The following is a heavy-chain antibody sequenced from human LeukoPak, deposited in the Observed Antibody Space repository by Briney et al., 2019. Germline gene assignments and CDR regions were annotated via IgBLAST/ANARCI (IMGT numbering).Heavy chain of an antibody. CDR1: GFTFDDYA. V-gene: IGHV3-9*01. CDR3: ARGGYRRGGAFDT. D-gene: IGHD3-22*01. Sequence: PGGSLRLSCAASGFTFDDYAMHWVRQAPGKGLEWVSGITWNSDNIEYADSVKGRFTISRDNAKNSLYLQMNSLRAEDTALYYCARGGYRRGGAFDTWGQGTMVTVSS. J-gene: IGHJ3*02. CDR2: ITWNSDNI.